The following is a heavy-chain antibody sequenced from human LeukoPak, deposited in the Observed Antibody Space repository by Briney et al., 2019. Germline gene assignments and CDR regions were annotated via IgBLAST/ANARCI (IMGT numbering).Heavy chain of an antibody. J-gene: IGHJ1*01. D-gene: IGHD3-22*01. CDR3: ATSTPDSSGYYRRYFQH. CDR1: GYTLTELS. V-gene: IGHV1-24*01. Sequence: ASVKVSCKVSGYTLTELSMHWVRQAPGKGLEWMGGFDPEDGETIYAQKFQGRVTMTEDTSTDTAYMELSSLRSEDTAVYYCATSTPDSSGYYRRYFQHWGQGTLVTVSS. CDR2: FDPEDGET.